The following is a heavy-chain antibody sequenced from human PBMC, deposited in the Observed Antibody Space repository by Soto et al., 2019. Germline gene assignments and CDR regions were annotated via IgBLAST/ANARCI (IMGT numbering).Heavy chain of an antibody. CDR1: GFTFGDHY. CDR2: ISSSSSTI. D-gene: IGHD3-9*01. V-gene: IGHV3-48*01. CDR3: ARNPLRYFDWLLSPLDY. Sequence: PGGSLRLSCEVSGFTFGDHYVDWVRQSPGKGLEWVSYISSSSSTIYYADSVKGRFTISRDNAKNSLYLQMNSLRAEDTAVYYCARNPLRYFDWLLSPLDYWGQGTLVTVSS. J-gene: IGHJ4*02.